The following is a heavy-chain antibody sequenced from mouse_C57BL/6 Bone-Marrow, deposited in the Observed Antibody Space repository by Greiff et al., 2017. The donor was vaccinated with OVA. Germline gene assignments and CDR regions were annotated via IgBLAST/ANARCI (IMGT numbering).Heavy chain of an antibody. CDR2: IYPGSGST. V-gene: IGHV1-55*01. D-gene: IGHD2-3*01. CDR1: GYTFTSYW. CDR3: ASYDGYYPFAY. J-gene: IGHJ3*01. Sequence: QVQLQQPGAELVKPGASVKMSCKASGYTFTSYWITWVKQRHGQGLEWIGDIYPGSGSTNYNEKFKSKATMTVDTSSSTAYMQLSSLTSEDSAVYYCASYDGYYPFAYWGQGTLVTVSA.